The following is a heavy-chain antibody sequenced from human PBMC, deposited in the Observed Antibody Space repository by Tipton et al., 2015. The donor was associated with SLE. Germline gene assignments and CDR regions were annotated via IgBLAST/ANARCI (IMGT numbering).Heavy chain of an antibody. Sequence: TLSLTCTVSGGSISSGDYYWSWIRQPPGKGLEWIGYIYYSGSTYYNPSLKSRVTISVDTSKNQFSLKLSSVTAADTAVYYCARGGIIQPFDYWGQGTLVTVSS. CDR2: IYYSGST. CDR1: GGSISSGDYY. CDR3: ARGGIIQPFDY. V-gene: IGHV4-30-4*01. J-gene: IGHJ4*02. D-gene: IGHD3-3*01.